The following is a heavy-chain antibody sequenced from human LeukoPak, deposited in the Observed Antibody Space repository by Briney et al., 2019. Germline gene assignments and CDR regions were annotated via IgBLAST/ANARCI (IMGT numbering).Heavy chain of an antibody. Sequence: GGSLRLSCAASGFTFSSYGMHWVRQAPGKGLEWVAVIWYDGSNKYYADSVKGRFTISRDNSKNTLYLQINSLRAEDTAVYYCARDLSNAYFDYWGQGTLVTVSS. D-gene: IGHD3-16*02. CDR3: ARDLSNAYFDY. V-gene: IGHV3-33*01. CDR2: IWYDGSNK. J-gene: IGHJ4*02. CDR1: GFTFSSYG.